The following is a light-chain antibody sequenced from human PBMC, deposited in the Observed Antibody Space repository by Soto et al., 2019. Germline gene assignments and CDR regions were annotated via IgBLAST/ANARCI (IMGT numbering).Light chain of an antibody. CDR3: QQYGSSPYT. J-gene: IGKJ2*01. V-gene: IGKV3-20*01. Sequence: EIGLTQSPGTLSLSPGERATLSCRASQSVSSSYLAWYQQKPGQAPRRLIYGASSRATGIPARFSGSGSGTDFTLTISRLEPEDCEVYYCQQYGSSPYTFGQGTKLEIK. CDR1: QSVSSSY. CDR2: GAS.